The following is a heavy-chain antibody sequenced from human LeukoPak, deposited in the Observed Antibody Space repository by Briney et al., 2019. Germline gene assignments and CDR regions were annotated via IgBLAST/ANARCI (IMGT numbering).Heavy chain of an antibody. D-gene: IGHD6-13*01. CDR2: IIPIFDTA. V-gene: IGHV1-69*13. CDR3: ASLAAAAYYFDY. CDR1: GGTFSSYA. Sequence: GASVKVSCKASGGTFSSYAISWVRQAPGQGLEWMGGIIPIFDTANYAQKFQGRVTITADESTSTAYMELSSLRSEDTAVYYCASLAAAAYYFDYWGQGTLVTVSS. J-gene: IGHJ4*02.